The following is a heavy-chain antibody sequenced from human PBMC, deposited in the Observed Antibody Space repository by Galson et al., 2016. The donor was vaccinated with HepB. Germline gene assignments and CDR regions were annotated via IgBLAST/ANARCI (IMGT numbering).Heavy chain of an antibody. Sequence: SLRLSCAASGFTLSKYHIHWVRQAPGKGLEWVALSFHDEDYTYYPDSVKGRFTISRDNTKGTVYLHVNSLRDEDTAVYYCTREANDAFDIWGQGTMVTVSS. CDR3: TREANDAFDI. CDR1: GFTLSKYH. V-gene: IGHV3-30-3*01. CDR2: SFHDEDYT. J-gene: IGHJ3*02.